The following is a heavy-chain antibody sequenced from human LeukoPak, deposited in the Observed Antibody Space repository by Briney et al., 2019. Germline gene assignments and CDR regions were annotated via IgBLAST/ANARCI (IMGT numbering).Heavy chain of an antibody. D-gene: IGHD6-19*01. CDR2: ISSSSSAI. CDR1: GFSFSGYS. V-gene: IGHV3-48*02. Sequence: PGGSLRLSCAASGFSFSGYSMNWVRQAPGKGLEWVSYISSSSSAIYYADSVKGRFTISRDNAKNSLYLQMNSLRDEDTAVYYCARVGIAVAQFFGYWGQGTLVTVSS. J-gene: IGHJ4*02. CDR3: ARVGIAVAQFFGY.